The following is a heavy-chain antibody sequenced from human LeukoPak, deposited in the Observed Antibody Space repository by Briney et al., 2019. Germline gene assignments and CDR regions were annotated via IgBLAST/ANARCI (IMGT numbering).Heavy chain of an antibody. CDR2: IGASGGST. Sequence: GGSLRLSCATSGFTFSSYAMSWGRQAPGKGLEWVSGIGASGGSTYYADSVKGRFTISRDNAKNSLYLQMNSLRDEDTAVYYCARSGVPYGMDVWGQGTTVTVSS. CDR1: GFTFSSYA. CDR3: ARSGVPYGMDV. D-gene: IGHD3-10*01. V-gene: IGHV3-23*01. J-gene: IGHJ6*02.